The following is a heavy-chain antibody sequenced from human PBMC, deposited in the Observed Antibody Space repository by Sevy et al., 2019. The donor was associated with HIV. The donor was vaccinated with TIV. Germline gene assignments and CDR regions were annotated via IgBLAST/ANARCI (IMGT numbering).Heavy chain of an antibody. CDR2: IKEDGSEK. Sequence: GGSLRLCCAASGFMFSNYWMTWVRQAPGKGLEWVANIKEDGSEKYYVDSVKGRFSISRDNAKNSLHLQLNTLRPEDTAVYYCARAVTPQRDYLRIMDVWGKGTTVTVSS. CDR3: ARAVTPQRDYLRIMDV. CDR1: GFMFSNYW. J-gene: IGHJ6*04. D-gene: IGHD4-17*01. V-gene: IGHV3-7*01.